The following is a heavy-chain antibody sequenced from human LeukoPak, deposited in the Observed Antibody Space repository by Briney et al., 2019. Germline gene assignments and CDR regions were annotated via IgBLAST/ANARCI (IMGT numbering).Heavy chain of an antibody. CDR3: ARVVTMVRGVTDAFDI. CDR1: GGSISSSSYY. D-gene: IGHD3-10*01. V-gene: IGHV4-39*07. Sequence: SETLSLTCTVSGGSISSSSYYWGWIRQPPGKGLEWIGSIYYSGSTYYNPSLKSRVTISVDTSKNQFSLKLSSVTAADTAVYYCARVVTMVRGVTDAFDIWGQGTMVTVSS. CDR2: IYYSGST. J-gene: IGHJ3*02.